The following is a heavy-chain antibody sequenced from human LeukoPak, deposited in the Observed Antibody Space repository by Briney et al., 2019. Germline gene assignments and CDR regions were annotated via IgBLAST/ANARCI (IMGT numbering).Heavy chain of an antibody. CDR2: INHSGST. V-gene: IGHV4-34*01. D-gene: IGHD2-15*01. CDR3: ARGASRPKMGYFNY. CDR1: GGSFSGYY. J-gene: IGHJ4*02. Sequence: PSETLSLTCAVYGGSFSGYYWSWIRQPPGKGLEWIGEINHSGSTNYNPSLKSRVTISVDTSKNQFSLKLSSVTAADTAVYYCARGASRPKMGYFNYWGQGTLVTASS.